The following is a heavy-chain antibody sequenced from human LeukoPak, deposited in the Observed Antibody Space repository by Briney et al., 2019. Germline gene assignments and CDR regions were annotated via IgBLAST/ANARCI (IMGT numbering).Heavy chain of an antibody. CDR1: GGTFSSYA. J-gene: IGHJ3*02. V-gene: IGHV1-69*13. CDR3: ARVARSTTYYYGSGSYPVDAFDI. CDR2: IIPIFGTA. D-gene: IGHD3-10*01. Sequence: ASVKVSCKASGGTFSSYAISWVRQAPGQGLEWMGGIIPIFGTANYAQKFQGRVTITADESASTAYMELSSLRSEDTAVYYCARVARSTTYYYGSGSYPVDAFDIWGQGTMVTVSS.